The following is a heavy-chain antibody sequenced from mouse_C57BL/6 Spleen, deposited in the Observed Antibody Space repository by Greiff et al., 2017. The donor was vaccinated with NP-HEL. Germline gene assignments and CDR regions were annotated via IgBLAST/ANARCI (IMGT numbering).Heavy chain of an antibody. CDR2: IDPEDGET. CDR1: GFNIKDYY. D-gene: IGHD2-4*01. CDR3: SRIYYDHDDYYAMDY. Sequence: EVQLQQSGAELVKPGASVKLSCTASGFNIKDYYMHWVKQRTEQGLEWIGRIDPEDGETKYAPKFQGKATITADKSSNTAYLQLSSLTSEDTAVYYCSRIYYDHDDYYAMDYWGQGTSVTVSS. J-gene: IGHJ4*01. V-gene: IGHV14-2*01.